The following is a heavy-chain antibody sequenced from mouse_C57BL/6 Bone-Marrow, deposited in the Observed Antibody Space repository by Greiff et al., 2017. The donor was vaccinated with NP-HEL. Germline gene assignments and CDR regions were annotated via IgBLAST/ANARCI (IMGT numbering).Heavy chain of an antibody. CDR1: GYTFTSYW. V-gene: IGHV1-64*01. J-gene: IGHJ4*01. D-gene: IGHD1-1*01. CDR2: IHPNSGST. Sequence: VQLQQSGAELVKPGASVKLSCKASGYTFTSYWMHWVKQRPGQGLEWIGMIHPNSGSTNYNEKFKSKATLTVDKSSSTAYMQLSSLTSEDSAVYYCARIPIYYYGSSYWGQGTSVTVSS. CDR3: ARIPIYYYGSSY.